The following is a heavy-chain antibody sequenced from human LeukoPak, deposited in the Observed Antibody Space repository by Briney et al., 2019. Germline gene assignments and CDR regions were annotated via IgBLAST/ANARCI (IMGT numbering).Heavy chain of an antibody. V-gene: IGHV3-21*01. J-gene: IGHJ4*02. CDR3: ARDGRTWATGGY. CDR2: ISSSSSYI. Sequence: PGGSLRLSCAASGFTFSSYSMNWVRQAPGKGLEWVSSISSSSSYIYYADSVKGRFTISRDNAKNSLYLQMNSLGAEDTAMYYCARDGRTWATGGYWGQGTLVTVSS. D-gene: IGHD1-14*01. CDR1: GFTFSSYS.